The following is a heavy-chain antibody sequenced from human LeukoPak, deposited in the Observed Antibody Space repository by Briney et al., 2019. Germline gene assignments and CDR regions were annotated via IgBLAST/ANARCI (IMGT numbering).Heavy chain of an antibody. D-gene: IGHD2-2*01. CDR3: TRDESRSISCYAQ. J-gene: IGHJ4*02. V-gene: IGHV3-21*01. Sequence: GGSLRLSCAASGFTFSSYSMNWVRQAPGKGLEWASSISSSGNYIYYADSVKGRFTVSRDNAKNSVFLQMNSLRAEDTAVYYCTRDESRSISCYAQGGQGTLVTASS. CDR2: ISSSGNYI. CDR1: GFTFSSYS.